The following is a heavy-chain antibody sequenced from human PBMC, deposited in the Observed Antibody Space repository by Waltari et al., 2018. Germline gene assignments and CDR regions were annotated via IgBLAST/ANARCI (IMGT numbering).Heavy chain of an antibody. D-gene: IGHD2-21*02. CDR1: GFNVRSNY. CDR2: IYSDGTT. V-gene: IGHV3-53*01. CDR3: SKIKVTGGRDYYGMDV. Sequence: EVQLVESGGGLIQPGGSLRLSCAASGFNVRSNYMRWVRQAPGKGLEWVSVIYSDGTTFYADSVKGRFTISRDKTKNTLYFQLNTLRVEDTAVYYCSKIKVTGGRDYYGMDVWGQGTTVTVSS. J-gene: IGHJ6*02.